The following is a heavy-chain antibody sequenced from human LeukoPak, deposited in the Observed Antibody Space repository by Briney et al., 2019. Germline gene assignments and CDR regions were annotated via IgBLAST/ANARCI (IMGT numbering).Heavy chain of an antibody. CDR1: GFTFSDYY. D-gene: IGHD3-22*01. Sequence: PGGSLGLSCAASGFTFSDYYMSWIRQAPGKGLEWVSYISSSSYTNYADSVKGGFTISRDNAKNSLYLQMNSLRADDTAVYYCAKDRLADSSGYYDYWGQGTLVTVSS. J-gene: IGHJ4*02. V-gene: IGHV3-11*05. CDR3: AKDRLADSSGYYDY. CDR2: ISSSSYT.